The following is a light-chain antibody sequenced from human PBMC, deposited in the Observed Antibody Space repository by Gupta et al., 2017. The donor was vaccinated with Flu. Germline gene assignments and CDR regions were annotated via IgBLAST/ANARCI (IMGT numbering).Light chain of an antibody. Sequence: DIVMTQSPDSLGVSLGERATINCKSSQNLLYNSNNKNYLAWFQQKPGQPPKLIIYWASTRQSGVPDRFSGSGSGTDFTLTISSLQAEDVAVYYCQQYYGTPFTSGPGTKVDIK. CDR3: QQYYGTPFT. CDR1: QNLLYNSNNKNY. V-gene: IGKV4-1*01. CDR2: WAS. J-gene: IGKJ3*01.